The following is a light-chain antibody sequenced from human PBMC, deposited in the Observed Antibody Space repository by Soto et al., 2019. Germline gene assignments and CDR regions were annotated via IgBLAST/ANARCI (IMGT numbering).Light chain of an antibody. CDR2: GNS. Sequence: QSALTQPPSVSGAPGQRVTISCSGSSSNIGAGYDVQWYQQHPGKAPKLLISGNSNRPSGVPDRFSGSESGTSASLAITGLQAEDEAHYHCQSYDTSLKAKVFGGGTKLTVL. V-gene: IGLV1-40*01. CDR1: SSNIGAGYD. J-gene: IGLJ3*02. CDR3: QSYDTSLKAKV.